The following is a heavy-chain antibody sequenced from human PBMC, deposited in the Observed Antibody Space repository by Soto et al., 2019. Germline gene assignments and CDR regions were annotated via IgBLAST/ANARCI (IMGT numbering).Heavy chain of an antibody. CDR1: GGSISSGDYY. CDR3: AGFNIAARLGYYYYGMDV. J-gene: IGHJ6*02. V-gene: IGHV4-30-4*01. Sequence: PSETLSLTCTVSGGSISSGDYYWSWIRQPPGKGLEWIGYIYYSGSTYYNPSLKSRVTISVDTSKNQFSLKLSSATAADTAVYYCAGFNIAARLGYYYYGMDVWGQGTTVTVSS. CDR2: IYYSGST. D-gene: IGHD6-6*01.